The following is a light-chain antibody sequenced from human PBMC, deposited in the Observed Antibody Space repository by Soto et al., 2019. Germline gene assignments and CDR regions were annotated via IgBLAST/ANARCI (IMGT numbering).Light chain of an antibody. CDR3: AAWDSSPSAGV. CDR2: ENN. J-gene: IGLJ1*01. Sequence: QSVLTQPPSVSAAPGQKVTISCSGSTSNIGNNYVSWYQQLPGTAPKLLIYENNKRPSGISDRFSGSKSGTSATLGITGLQTGDEADYYCAAWDSSPSAGVFGSGTKLTVL. CDR1: TSNIGNNY. V-gene: IGLV1-51*02.